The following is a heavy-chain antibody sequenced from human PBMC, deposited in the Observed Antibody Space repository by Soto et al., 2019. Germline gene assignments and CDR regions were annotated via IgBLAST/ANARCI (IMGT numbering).Heavy chain of an antibody. D-gene: IGHD3-10*01. CDR2: IIPIFGTA. J-gene: IGHJ5*02. CDR1: GGTFSSYA. CDR3: AREDPTGDWFDP. Sequence: ASVKVSCKASGGTFSSYAISWVRQAPGQGLEWMGGIIPIFGTANYAQKFQGRVTITADESTSTAYMELSSLRSEDTAVYYCAREDPTGDWFDPWGQGTPVTVSS. V-gene: IGHV1-69*13.